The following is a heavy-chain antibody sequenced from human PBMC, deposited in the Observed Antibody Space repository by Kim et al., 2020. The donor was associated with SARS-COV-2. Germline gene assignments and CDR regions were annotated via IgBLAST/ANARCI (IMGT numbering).Heavy chain of an antibody. CDR2: IYYSGST. CDR3: ARHYFSGYNGNWFDP. CDR1: GGSISSSSYY. Sequence: SETLSLTCTVSGGSISSSSYYWGWIRQPPGKGLEWIGSIYYSGSTYYNPSLKSRVTISVDTSKNQFSLKLSSVTAADTAVYYCARHYFSGYNGNWFDPWGQGTLVTVSS. J-gene: IGHJ5*02. D-gene: IGHD3-22*01. V-gene: IGHV4-39*01.